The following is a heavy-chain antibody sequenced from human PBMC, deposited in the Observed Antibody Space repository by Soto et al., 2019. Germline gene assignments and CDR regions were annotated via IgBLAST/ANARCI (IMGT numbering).Heavy chain of an antibody. CDR3: ARRGYSSSWYYYYYYGMDV. CDR1: GYTFTSYA. D-gene: IGHD6-13*01. J-gene: IGHJ6*02. Sequence: ASEKVSCKASGYTFTSYAMHWVRQAPVQRFEWMGWINAGNGNTKYSQKFQGRVTMTRNTSISTAYMEQSSLRSEDTAVYYCARRGYSSSWYYYYYYGMDVWGQGTTVTVSS. V-gene: IGHV1-3*01. CDR2: INAGNGNT.